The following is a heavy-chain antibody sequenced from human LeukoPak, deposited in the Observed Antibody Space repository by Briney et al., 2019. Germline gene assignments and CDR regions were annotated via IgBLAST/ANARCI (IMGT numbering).Heavy chain of an antibody. Sequence: SETLSLTCTVSGGSITDHFWSWVRRSPGKGLEWIGFMHHSGSANSNPSLRSRVTISMDTSKNQFSLKLSSVTAADTAVYYCARLTGYSSESWFDPWGQGTLVTVSS. D-gene: IGHD3-9*01. V-gene: IGHV4-59*11. CDR1: GGSITDHF. CDR2: MHHSGSA. J-gene: IGHJ5*02. CDR3: ARLTGYSSESWFDP.